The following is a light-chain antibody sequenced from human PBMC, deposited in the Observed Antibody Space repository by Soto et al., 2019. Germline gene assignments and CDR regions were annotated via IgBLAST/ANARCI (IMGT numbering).Light chain of an antibody. CDR1: SSNIGSNT. V-gene: IGLV1-44*01. CDR3: AAWDDSLNGPV. J-gene: IGLJ7*01. CDR2: SNN. Sequence: VLTQPPSASGTPGQRVTISCSGSSSNIGSNTVNWYQQLPGTAPKLLIYSNNQRPSGVPDRFSGSKSGTSASLAISGLQSEDEADYYCAAWDDSLNGPVFGGGTQLTVL.